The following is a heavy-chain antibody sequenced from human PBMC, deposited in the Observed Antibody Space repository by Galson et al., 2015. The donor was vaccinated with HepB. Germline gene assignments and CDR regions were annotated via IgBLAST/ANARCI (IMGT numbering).Heavy chain of an antibody. J-gene: IGHJ4*02. CDR1: GFTFSSYA. CDR2: ISYDGSNK. CDR3: ARDRRLRYCSSTSCYEGCDY. Sequence: SLRLSCAASGFTFSSYAMHWVRQAPGKGLEWVAVISYDGSNKYYADSVKGRFTISRDNSKNTLYLQMNSLRAEDTAVYYCARDRRLRYCSSTSCYEGCDYWGQGTLDTVSS. D-gene: IGHD2-2*01. V-gene: IGHV3-30-3*01.